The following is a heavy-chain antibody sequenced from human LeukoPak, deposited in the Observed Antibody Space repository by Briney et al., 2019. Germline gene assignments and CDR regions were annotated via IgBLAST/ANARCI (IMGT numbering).Heavy chain of an antibody. V-gene: IGHV3-30-3*01. Sequence: GGSLRLSCAASGFTFSSYAMHWVRQAPGKGLEWVAVISYDGSNKYYADSVKGRFTISRDNSKNTLYLQMNSLRAEDTAVYYCASLRYYYGSGSYYRPRLPPDFDYWGQGTLVTVSS. D-gene: IGHD3-10*01. CDR1: GFTFSSYA. CDR2: ISYDGSNK. J-gene: IGHJ4*02. CDR3: ASLRYYYGSGSYYRPRLPPDFDY.